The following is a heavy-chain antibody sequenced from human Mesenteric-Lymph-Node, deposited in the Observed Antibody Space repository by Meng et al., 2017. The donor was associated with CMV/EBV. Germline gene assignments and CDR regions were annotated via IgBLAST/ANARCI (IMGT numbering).Heavy chain of an antibody. V-gene: IGHV1-2*02. CDR3: ARENQEPPYYYDNSGGLDY. Sequence: ASVKVSCKASGYTFTGYYMHWVRQAPGQGLEWMGRINPNSGGTNYAQKFQGRVTMTKDTSISTAYMELSRLRSDDTAVYYCARENQEPPYYYDNSGGLDYWGQGTLVTVS. D-gene: IGHD3-22*01. CDR2: INPNSGGT. CDR1: GYTFTGYY. J-gene: IGHJ4*02.